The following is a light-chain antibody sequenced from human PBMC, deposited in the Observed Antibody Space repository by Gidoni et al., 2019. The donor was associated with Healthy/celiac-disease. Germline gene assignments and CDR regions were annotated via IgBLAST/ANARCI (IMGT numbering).Light chain of an antibody. CDR3: LQDYNCPRT. V-gene: IGKV1-6*01. CDR1: PGIRND. Sequence: AIQMTQSPSSLSASVGDRVNIPCRASPGIRNDLGWYKQKPGKAPKLLNYAASRLQSGVPSRFSGSGSGTDFALAISSLQPEDFATYYCLQDYNCPRTFGQXTKVEIK. CDR2: AAS. J-gene: IGKJ1*01.